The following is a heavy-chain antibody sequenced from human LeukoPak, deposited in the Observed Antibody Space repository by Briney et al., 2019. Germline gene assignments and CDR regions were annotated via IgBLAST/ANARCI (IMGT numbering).Heavy chain of an antibody. CDR3: ARDLLDPAGNY. Sequence: SGGSLRLSCAASGFTFSSYAMRWVRQAPGKGLEWVAVISYDGSNKYYADSVKGRFTISRDNSKNTLYLQMNSLRAEDTAVYYCARDLLDPAGNYWGQGTLVTVSS. CDR2: ISYDGSNK. J-gene: IGHJ4*02. D-gene: IGHD2/OR15-2a*01. V-gene: IGHV3-30-3*01. CDR1: GFTFSSYA.